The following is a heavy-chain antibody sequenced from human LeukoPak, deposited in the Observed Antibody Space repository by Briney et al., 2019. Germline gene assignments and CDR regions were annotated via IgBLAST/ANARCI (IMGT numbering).Heavy chain of an antibody. Sequence: PSETLSLTCTVSGGSIGNFFWSWIRQSPGEGLEWIGFIYENGRTSYNPSLKSRVTISVDMSKNQFSLRLTSMTAADTAVYYCARVHGSGSYRGPGLHQKRSEFDYWGQGTLVTVSP. J-gene: IGHJ4*02. D-gene: IGHD3-10*01. CDR2: IYENGRT. CDR1: GGSIGNFF. CDR3: ARVHGSGSYRGPGLHQKRSEFDY. V-gene: IGHV4-59*01.